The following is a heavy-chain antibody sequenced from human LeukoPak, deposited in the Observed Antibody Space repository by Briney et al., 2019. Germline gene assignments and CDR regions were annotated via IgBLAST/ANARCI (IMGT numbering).Heavy chain of an antibody. CDR3: ARDGDAFDY. CDR1: GGSFSGYY. Sequence: ETLSLTCAVYGGSFSGYYWSWIRQPPGKGLEWIGEINHSGSTNYNPSLKSRVTISVDTSKNQFSLKLSSVTAADTAVYYCARDGDAFDYWGQGTLVTVSS. CDR2: INHSGST. J-gene: IGHJ4*02. D-gene: IGHD2-21*01. V-gene: IGHV4-34*01.